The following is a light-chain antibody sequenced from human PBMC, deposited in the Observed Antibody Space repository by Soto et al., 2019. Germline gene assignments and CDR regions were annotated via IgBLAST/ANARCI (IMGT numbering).Light chain of an antibody. CDR2: GDS. Sequence: EVVLTQSPATLSLSPGERTTLSCRASQSISRYLAWYQQKPGQAPRLLIYGDSSRAAGIPDRFSGSGSGTDFTLTISSLEPEDFSVYYCQQRYNWPITFGQGTRLEIK. CDR3: QQRYNWPIT. V-gene: IGKV3-11*01. CDR1: QSISRY. J-gene: IGKJ5*01.